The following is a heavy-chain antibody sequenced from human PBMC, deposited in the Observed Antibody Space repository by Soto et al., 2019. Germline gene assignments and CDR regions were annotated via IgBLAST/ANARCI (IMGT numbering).Heavy chain of an antibody. J-gene: IGHJ4*02. D-gene: IGHD3-22*01. CDR2: ISGSGGST. Sequence: HPGGSLRLSCAASGFTLSSYAMSWVRQAPGKGLEWVSAISGSGGSTYYADSVKGRFTISRDNSKKMLYLQMNSLRAGDTAVYYCAKGHSSYYYDDSGPLWGQGTLVTVSS. CDR3: AKGHSSYYYDDSGPL. V-gene: IGHV3-23*01. CDR1: GFTLSSYA.